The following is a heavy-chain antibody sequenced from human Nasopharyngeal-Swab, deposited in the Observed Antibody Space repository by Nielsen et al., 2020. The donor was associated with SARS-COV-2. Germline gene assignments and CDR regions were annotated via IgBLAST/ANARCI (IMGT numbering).Heavy chain of an antibody. D-gene: IGHD6-19*01. V-gene: IGHV3-53*01. CDR2: IYSGGST. CDR3: AKKLSSGWYGPFDY. CDR1: GFTVSSNY. Sequence: GGSLRLSCAASGFTVSSNYMSWVRQAPGKGLEWVSVIYSGGSTYYADSVKGRFTISRDNSKNTLYLQMNSLRAEDTAVYYCAKKLSSGWYGPFDYWGQGTLVTVSS. J-gene: IGHJ4*02.